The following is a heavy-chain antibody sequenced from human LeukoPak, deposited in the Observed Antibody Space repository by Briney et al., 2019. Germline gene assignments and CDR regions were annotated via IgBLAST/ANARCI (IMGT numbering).Heavy chain of an antibody. D-gene: IGHD6-13*01. CDR2: IRYDGSNK. CDR3: AKDFPRYSSSWPEDY. V-gene: IGHV3-30*02. CDR1: GFTFSSYS. Sequence: GGSLRLSCAASGFTFSSYSMNWVRQAPGKGLEWVAFIRYDGSNKYYADSVKGRFTISRDNFKNTLYLQMNSLRAEDTAVYYCAKDFPRYSSSWPEDYWGQGTLVTVSS. J-gene: IGHJ4*02.